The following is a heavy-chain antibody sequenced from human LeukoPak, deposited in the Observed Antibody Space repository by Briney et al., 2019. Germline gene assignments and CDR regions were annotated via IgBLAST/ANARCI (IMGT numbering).Heavy chain of an antibody. V-gene: IGHV3-30-3*01. CDR3: AREPYSSGWYFSYYFDY. D-gene: IGHD6-19*01. J-gene: IGHJ4*02. CDR2: ISYDGSNK. Sequence: GGSLRLSCAASGFTFSNYAMHWVRQAPGKGLEWVAVISYDGSNKYYADSVKGRFTISRDNSKNTLYLQMNSLRAEDTAVYHCAREPYSSGWYFSYYFDYWGQGTLVTVSS. CDR1: GFTFSNYA.